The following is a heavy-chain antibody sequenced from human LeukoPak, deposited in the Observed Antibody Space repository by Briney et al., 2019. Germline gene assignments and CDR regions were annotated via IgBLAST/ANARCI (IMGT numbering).Heavy chain of an antibody. D-gene: IGHD1-26*01. V-gene: IGHV3-30*01. CDR2: ISYDGSNK. J-gene: IGHJ5*02. CDR3: ARDADSGSSPATLSRWFDP. Sequence: GGSLRLSCAASGFTFSSYAMHWVRQAPGKGLEWVAVISYDGSNKYYADSVKGRFTISRDNSKNTLYLQMNSLRAEDTAVYYCARDADSGSSPATLSRWFDPWGQGTLVTVSS. CDR1: GFTFSSYA.